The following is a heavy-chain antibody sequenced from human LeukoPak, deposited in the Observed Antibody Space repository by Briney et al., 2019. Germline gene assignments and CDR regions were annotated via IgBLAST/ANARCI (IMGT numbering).Heavy chain of an antibody. CDR3: ATNDFWSGYLNYYYGMDV. CDR2: FDPEDGET. V-gene: IGHV1-24*01. Sequence: GASVKVSCKVSGYTLTELSMHWVRQAPGKGLEWMGGFDPEDGETIYAQKFQGRVTMTEDTSTDTAYMELSSLRSEDTAVYYCATNDFWSGYLNYYYGMDVWGQGTTVTVSS. CDR1: GYTLTELS. D-gene: IGHD3-3*01. J-gene: IGHJ6*02.